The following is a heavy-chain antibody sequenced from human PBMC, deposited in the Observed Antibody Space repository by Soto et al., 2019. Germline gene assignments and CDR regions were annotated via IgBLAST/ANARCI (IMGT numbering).Heavy chain of an antibody. CDR3: AKDVKTYYDFWSGYWEFDY. CDR1: GYTFTSDY. CDR2: INPSGGST. V-gene: IGHV1-46*01. D-gene: IGHD3-3*01. Sequence: GPVKVSCKASGYTFTSDYMHWVRQAPGQGLEWMGIINPSGGSTSYAQKFQGRVTMTRDTSTSTVYMELSSLRSEDTAVYYCAKDVKTYYDFWSGYWEFDYWGQGTLVTVSS. J-gene: IGHJ4*02.